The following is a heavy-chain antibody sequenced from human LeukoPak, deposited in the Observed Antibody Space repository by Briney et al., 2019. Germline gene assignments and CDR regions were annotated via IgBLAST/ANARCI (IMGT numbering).Heavy chain of an antibody. CDR1: GFTFSSSW. V-gene: IGHV3-7*01. CDR3: AKRGYPFGSGLDY. J-gene: IGHJ4*02. CDR2: IKEDGSEK. D-gene: IGHD3-16*01. Sequence: GGSLRLSCAVSGFTFSSSWMSWVRQAPGKGLEWVATIKEDGSEKYYVDSVKGRFTISRDNSKNTLYLQMNSLRAEDTAVYYCAKRGYPFGSGLDYWGQGTLVTVSS.